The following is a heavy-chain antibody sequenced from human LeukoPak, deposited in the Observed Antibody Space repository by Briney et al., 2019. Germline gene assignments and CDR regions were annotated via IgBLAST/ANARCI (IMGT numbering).Heavy chain of an antibody. D-gene: IGHD3-10*01. Sequence: TSETLSVTCTVSGGSISSSSYYWGWIRQPPGKGLEWIGSIYYSGSTYYNPSLKSRVTISVDTSKNQFSLKLSSVTAADTAVYYCARHRGYHWGQGTLVTVSS. CDR3: ARHRGYH. J-gene: IGHJ5*02. CDR2: IYYSGST. V-gene: IGHV4-39*01. CDR1: GGSISSSSYY.